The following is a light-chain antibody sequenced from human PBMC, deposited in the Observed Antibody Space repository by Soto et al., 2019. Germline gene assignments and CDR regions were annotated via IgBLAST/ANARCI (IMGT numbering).Light chain of an antibody. J-gene: IGKJ4*01. CDR2: DAS. CDR1: QSVSSY. Sequence: EIVLTQSPATLSVSQGERATLSCRASQSVSSYLAWYQQKPGQAPRLLIYDASNRATGIPARFSGSGSGTDFTLTISSLEPEDFAVYYCQQRSNWPRLTFGGGTKVEIK. V-gene: IGKV3-11*01. CDR3: QQRSNWPRLT.